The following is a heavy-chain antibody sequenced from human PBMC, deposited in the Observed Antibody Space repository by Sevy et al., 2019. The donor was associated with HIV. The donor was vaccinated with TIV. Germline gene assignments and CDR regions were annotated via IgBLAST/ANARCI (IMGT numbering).Heavy chain of an antibody. V-gene: IGHV3-30*18. D-gene: IGHD2-15*01. Sequence: GGSLRLSCTASGFTFYTYAMHWVRQAPGKGLEWVAIISYDGTKEYYADSVKGRFTISRDNSRNSLYLQMNYLRVEDTAVYFCAKVATMTATWLDPWGQGTLVTVSS. CDR1: GFTFYTYA. J-gene: IGHJ5*02. CDR2: ISYDGTKE. CDR3: AKVATMTATWLDP.